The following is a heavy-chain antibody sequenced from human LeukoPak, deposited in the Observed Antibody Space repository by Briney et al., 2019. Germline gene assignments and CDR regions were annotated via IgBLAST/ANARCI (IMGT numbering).Heavy chain of an antibody. CDR3: ARGTMIVAGECDY. D-gene: IGHD3-22*01. J-gene: IGHJ4*02. CDR2: IYYSGST. Sequence: SETLSLTCTVSGGSISSGDYYWSWIRQPPGKGLVWIGYIYYSGSTYYNPSLKSRVTISVDTSKNQFSLKLSSVTAADTAVYYCARGTMIVAGECDYWGQGTLVTVSS. V-gene: IGHV4-30-4*01. CDR1: GGSISSGDYY.